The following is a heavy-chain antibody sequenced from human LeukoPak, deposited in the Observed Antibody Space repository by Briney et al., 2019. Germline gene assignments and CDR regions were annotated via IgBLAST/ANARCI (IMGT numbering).Heavy chain of an antibody. Sequence: GGSLRLSCAASGFTVSSNYMSWVRQAPGKGLEWVSVIYSGGSTYYADSVKGRFTISRDNSKNTLFFQMNSLRAEETAVYYCARSGADILTGYAYDWGQGTLVTVSS. D-gene: IGHD3-9*01. CDR3: ARSGADILTGYAYD. CDR1: GFTVSSNY. CDR2: IYSGGST. V-gene: IGHV3-53*01. J-gene: IGHJ4*02.